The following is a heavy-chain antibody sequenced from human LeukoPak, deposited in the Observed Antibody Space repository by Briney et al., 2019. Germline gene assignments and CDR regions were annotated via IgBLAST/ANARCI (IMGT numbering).Heavy chain of an antibody. Sequence: ASVKVSCKASGYTFNSYGISWVRQAPGQGLEWMGWISAYNGNTNYAQNLQGRVTMTTDTSTSTAYMELSSLRSEDTAVYYCARGAFSCSSTSCYKYYGMDVWGQGTTVTVS. J-gene: IGHJ6*02. CDR3: ARGAFSCSSTSCYKYYGMDV. V-gene: IGHV1-18*01. CDR1: GYTFNSYG. D-gene: IGHD2-2*02. CDR2: ISAYNGNT.